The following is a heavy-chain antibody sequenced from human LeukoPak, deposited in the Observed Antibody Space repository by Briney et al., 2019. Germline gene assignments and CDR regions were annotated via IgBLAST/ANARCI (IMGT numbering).Heavy chain of an antibody. V-gene: IGHV4-34*01. CDR2: ISHRGRT. J-gene: IGHJ4*02. CDR1: GGSLSDYY. D-gene: IGHD1/OR15-1a*01. Sequence: SETLSLTWAVYGGSLSDYYWRWVRRSPGKGVEWIGEISHRGRTYYNLSLKSRVTISIDTSNNQFSLKVNSVSAADTAIYFCASGTGYEWNIGGPGTLVTVSS. CDR3: ASGTGYEWNI.